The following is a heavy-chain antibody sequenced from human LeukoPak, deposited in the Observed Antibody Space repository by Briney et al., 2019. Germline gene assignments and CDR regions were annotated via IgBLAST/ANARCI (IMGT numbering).Heavy chain of an antibody. Sequence: GGSLRLSCAASGFTFSNYWMTWVRQAPGKGLEWVANIKQDGSEKYYVDSVKGRFTISRDNAKSSLYLQMNSLRAEDTAVYYCARVTGTDYIWGSYRYWGQGTLVTVSS. CDR3: ARVTGTDYIWGSYRY. CDR2: IKQDGSEK. V-gene: IGHV3-7*01. J-gene: IGHJ4*02. CDR1: GFTFSNYW. D-gene: IGHD3-16*02.